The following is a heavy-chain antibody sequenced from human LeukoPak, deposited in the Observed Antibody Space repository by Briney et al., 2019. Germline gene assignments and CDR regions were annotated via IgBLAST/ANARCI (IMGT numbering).Heavy chain of an antibody. V-gene: IGHV4-31*03. CDR2: IYYSGST. D-gene: IGHD5-12*01. Sequence: PSETLSLTCTVSGGSISSGGYYWSWIRQHPGKGLEWIGYIYYSGSTYYNPSLKSRVTISVDTSKNQFSVKLSSVTAADTAVYYCARSRLWLRDAFDIWGQGTMVTVSS. CDR1: GGSISSGGYY. J-gene: IGHJ3*02. CDR3: ARSRLWLRDAFDI.